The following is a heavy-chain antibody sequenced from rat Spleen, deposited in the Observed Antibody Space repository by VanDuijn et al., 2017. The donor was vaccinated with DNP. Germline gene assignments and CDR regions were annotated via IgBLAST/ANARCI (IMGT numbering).Heavy chain of an antibody. D-gene: IGHD1-6*01. CDR2: MWYDGDT. J-gene: IGHJ4*01. V-gene: IGHV2-63*01. CDR3: TRDPYTTDYYATGHYYAMDA. Sequence: QVQLKESGPGLVQPSETLSLTCTVSGFSLTSYSVSWVRQPSGKGPEWMGRMWYDGDTAYNSAPKSRLSISRDTSKNQVFLKMNSLQTDDTGTYYCTRDPYTTDYYATGHYYAMDAWGQGTSVTVSS. CDR1: GFSLTSYS.